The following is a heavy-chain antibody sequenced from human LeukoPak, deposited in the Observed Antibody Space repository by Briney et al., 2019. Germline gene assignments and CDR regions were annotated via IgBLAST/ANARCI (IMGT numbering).Heavy chain of an antibody. J-gene: IGHJ4*02. V-gene: IGHV3-23*01. CDR3: AKGIPYGSGSYFY. Sequence: PGGSLRLSCAASGFTFSTYAMSWVRQAPGKGLEWASAIGGSGGSTYYADSVKGRFTISRDNSKNTLYLQMNSLRAEDTAVYYCAKGIPYGSGSYFYWGQGTLVTVSS. CDR2: IGGSGGST. D-gene: IGHD3-10*01. CDR1: GFTFSTYA.